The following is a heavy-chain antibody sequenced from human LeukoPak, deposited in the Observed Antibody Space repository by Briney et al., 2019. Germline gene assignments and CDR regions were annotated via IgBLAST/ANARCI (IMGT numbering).Heavy chain of an antibody. Sequence: SETLSLTCAVSGYSISSGYYWGWIRQPPGKGLEWIGSIYHSGSTYYNPSLKSRVTISVDTSKNQFSLKLSSVTAADTAVYYCARAPSYDFWSGYFDYWGPRTLVTVSS. D-gene: IGHD3-3*01. V-gene: IGHV4-38-2*01. CDR1: GYSISSGYY. J-gene: IGHJ4*02. CDR3: ARAPSYDFWSGYFDY. CDR2: IYHSGST.